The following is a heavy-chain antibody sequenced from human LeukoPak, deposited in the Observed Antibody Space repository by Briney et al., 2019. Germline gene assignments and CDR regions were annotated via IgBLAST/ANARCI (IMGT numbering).Heavy chain of an antibody. V-gene: IGHV1-69*01. CDR1: GGTFSSYA. D-gene: IGHD3-3*01. CDR2: IIPIFGTA. J-gene: IGHJ3*02. Sequence: GSSVKVSCRASGGTFSSYAISWVRQAPGQGLEWMGGIIPIFGTANYAQKFQGRVTITADESTSTAYMELSSLRSEDTAVYYCARSLKTTIFIYSPQPDAFDIWGQGTMVTVSS. CDR3: ARSLKTTIFIYSPQPDAFDI.